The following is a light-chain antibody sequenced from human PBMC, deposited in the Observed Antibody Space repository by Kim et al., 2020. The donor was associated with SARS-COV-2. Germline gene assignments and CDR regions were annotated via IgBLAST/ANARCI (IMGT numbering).Light chain of an antibody. CDR1: QSIISNY. J-gene: IGKJ4*01. V-gene: IGKV3-20*01. Sequence: PCERATLSCMASQSIISNYLAGYQQKPGKAPKRLIYGSSTRVPGIPDRFSGSWSGTDFTLTITRLEPEDFAVYSCHQFGSLRLHPFGGGTKLEI. CDR2: GSS. CDR3: HQFGSLRLHP.